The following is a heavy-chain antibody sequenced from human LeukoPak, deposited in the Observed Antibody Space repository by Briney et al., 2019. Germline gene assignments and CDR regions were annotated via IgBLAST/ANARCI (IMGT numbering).Heavy chain of an antibody. D-gene: IGHD3-3*01. V-gene: IGHV1-2*06. CDR1: GYTFTGYY. CDR3: ARGGYDFVYYYYGMDV. Sequence: ASVKVSCKASGYTFTGYYMHWVRQAPGQGLEWMGRINPNSGGTNYAQKFQGRDTMTRDTSISTAYMELSRLRSDDTAVYYCARGGYDFVYYYYGMDVWGQGTTVTVSS. CDR2: INPNSGGT. J-gene: IGHJ6*02.